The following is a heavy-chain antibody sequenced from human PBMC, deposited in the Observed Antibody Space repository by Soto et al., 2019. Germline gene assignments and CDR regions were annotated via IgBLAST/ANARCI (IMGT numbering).Heavy chain of an antibody. J-gene: IGHJ4*02. Sequence: PSETLSLTCTVSGGSISSHYWSWIRQPPGKGLEWIGYIYYSGSTNYNPSLKSRVTISVDTSKNQFSLKMSSVTAADTAVYYCARGPRGSGYLYYFDYWGQGTLVTVS. CDR2: IYYSGST. CDR1: GGSISSHY. D-gene: IGHD3-22*01. V-gene: IGHV4-59*11. CDR3: ARGPRGSGYLYYFDY.